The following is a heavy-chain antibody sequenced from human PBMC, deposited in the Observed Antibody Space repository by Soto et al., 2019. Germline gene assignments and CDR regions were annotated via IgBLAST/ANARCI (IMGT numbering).Heavy chain of an antibody. D-gene: IGHD4-17*01. CDR2: IYYSGST. CDR3: ARVGDYEYYYFDY. Sequence: SETLSLTCTVSGGSISSSSYYWGWIRQPPGKGLEWIGSIYYSGSTYYNPSLKSRVTISVDTSKNQFSLKLSSVTAADTAVYYCARVGDYEYYYFDYWGQGTLVTVSS. CDR1: GGSISSSSYY. J-gene: IGHJ4*02. V-gene: IGHV4-39*01.